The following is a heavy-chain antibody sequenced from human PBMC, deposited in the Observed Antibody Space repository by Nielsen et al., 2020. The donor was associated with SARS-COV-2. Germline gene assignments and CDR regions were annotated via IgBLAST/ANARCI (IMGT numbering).Heavy chain of an antibody. CDR1: GGSISSGGYY. Sequence: SETLSLTCTVSGGSISSGGYYWSWIRQPPGKGLEWIGYIYYSGSTYYNPSLESRVTISVDRSKSQFSLRLTSVTAADTAVYFCATGNKIYDDAFDVWGQGAMVTVSS. J-gene: IGHJ3*01. V-gene: IGHV4-61*08. D-gene: IGHD1/OR15-1a*01. CDR2: IYYSGST. CDR3: ATGNKIYDDAFDV.